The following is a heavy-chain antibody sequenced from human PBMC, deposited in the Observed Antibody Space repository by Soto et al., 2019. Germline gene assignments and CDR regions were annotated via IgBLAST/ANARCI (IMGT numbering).Heavy chain of an antibody. D-gene: IGHD3-10*01. CDR1: GLTFIRYA. Sequence: QVQLVESGGGVVQPGRSLRLSCAASGLTFIRYAMHWVRQAPGKGLEWVAVISYDGDDTYYADSVKGRFTISRDNSKNTLYLQMNSLRAEDTAVYYCARDGYDSGSYCLDHWGQGTLVTVSS. J-gene: IGHJ4*02. CDR2: ISYDGDDT. CDR3: ARDGYDSGSYCLDH. V-gene: IGHV3-30-3*01.